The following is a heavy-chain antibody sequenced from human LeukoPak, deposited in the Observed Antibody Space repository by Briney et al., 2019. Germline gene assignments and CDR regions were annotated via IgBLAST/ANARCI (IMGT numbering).Heavy chain of an antibody. Sequence: GGSLRLSCAASGFTVSSNYMSWVRQAPGKGLEWVSVIYSGGSTYYADSVKGRFTISRDNSKNTLYLQMNSLRAEDTAVYYCAKEIDSYYYYYGMDVWGQGTTVTVSS. CDR1: GFTVSSNY. V-gene: IGHV3-53*05. J-gene: IGHJ6*02. D-gene: IGHD5-24*01. CDR3: AKEIDSYYYYYGMDV. CDR2: IYSGGST.